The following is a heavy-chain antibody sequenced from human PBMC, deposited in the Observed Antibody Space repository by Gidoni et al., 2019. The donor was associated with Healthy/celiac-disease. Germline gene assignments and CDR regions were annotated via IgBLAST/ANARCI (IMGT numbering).Heavy chain of an antibody. Sequence: QVQLQQWGAGLLKPSETLSLTCAVYGGSFSGYYWSWIRQPPGKGLEWIGEINQSGSINYNPSLKSRVTISVDTSKNQFSLKLSSVTAADTAVYYCARGGGPPWRGYDFWSGYYTRGAFDIWGQGTMVTVSS. CDR3: ARGGGPPWRGYDFWSGYYTRGAFDI. J-gene: IGHJ3*02. D-gene: IGHD3-3*01. CDR2: INQSGSI. CDR1: GGSFSGYY. V-gene: IGHV4-34*01.